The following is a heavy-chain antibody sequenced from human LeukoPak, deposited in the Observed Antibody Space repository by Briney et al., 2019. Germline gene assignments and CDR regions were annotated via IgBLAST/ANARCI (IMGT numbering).Heavy chain of an antibody. J-gene: IGHJ4*02. Sequence: ASVKVSCKASGYXFSSYRMNWVRQAPGQGLEWMGWISAHSGNTNYAQKLQGRVTMTTDTSTSTVYMELRSLRPDDTAVYYCAREDYGDYPFDYWGQGTLVTVSS. CDR3: AREDYGDYPFDY. D-gene: IGHD4-17*01. CDR2: ISAHSGNT. V-gene: IGHV1-18*01. CDR1: GYXFSSYR.